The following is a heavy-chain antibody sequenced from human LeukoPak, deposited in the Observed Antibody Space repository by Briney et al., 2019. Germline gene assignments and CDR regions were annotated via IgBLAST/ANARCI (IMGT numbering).Heavy chain of an antibody. CDR2: IYYSGST. CDR1: GGSVDSSNYY. V-gene: IGHV4-39*01. J-gene: IGHJ5*02. Sequence: SETLSLTCTVSGGSVDSSNYYWSWIRQPPGKGLEWIGSIYYSGSTYYNPSLKSRVTISVDTSKNQFSLKLSSVTAADTAVYYCARSSRNWFDPWGQGTLVTVSS. CDR3: ARSSRNWFDP.